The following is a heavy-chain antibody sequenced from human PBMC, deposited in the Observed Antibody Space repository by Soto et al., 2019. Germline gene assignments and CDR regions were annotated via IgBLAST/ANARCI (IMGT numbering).Heavy chain of an antibody. CDR2: IYYSGST. Sequence: QLQLQESGPGLVKPSETLSLTCTVSGGSISSSSYYWGWIRRPPGKGLEWIGSIYYSGSTYYNPCLKSRLTLSVDTSKNQFSLKLSSVTAADTAVNYCARHPPAISISDHWGQGTLVTVSS. V-gene: IGHV4-39*01. D-gene: IGHD3-3*01. J-gene: IGHJ4*02. CDR1: GGSISSSSYY. CDR3: ARHPPAISISDH.